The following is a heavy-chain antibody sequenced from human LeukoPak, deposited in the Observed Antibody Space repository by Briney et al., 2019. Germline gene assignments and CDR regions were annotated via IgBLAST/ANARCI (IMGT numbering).Heavy chain of an antibody. V-gene: IGHV3-7*01. CDR1: GFTFSSYW. D-gene: IGHD3-22*01. Sequence: GGSLRLSXAASGFTFSSYWMSWVRQAPGKGLEWVANIKQDGSEKYYVDSVKGRFTISRDNAKNSLYLQMNSLRAEDTAVYYCAREIYYDSSGYSVWGKGTTVTVSS. J-gene: IGHJ6*04. CDR2: IKQDGSEK. CDR3: AREIYYDSSGYSV.